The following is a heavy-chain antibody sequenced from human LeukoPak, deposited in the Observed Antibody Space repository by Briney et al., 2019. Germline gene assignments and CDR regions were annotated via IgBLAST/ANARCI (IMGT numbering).Heavy chain of an antibody. V-gene: IGHV3-23*01. CDR2: ISGSGGST. J-gene: IGHJ4*02. D-gene: IGHD1-20*01. Sequence: GTSLRLSCAASGFTFRSYAMSWVRQAGGKGLEWVPAISGSGGSTYYADSVKGRFTISRDNSKNTLYLQMSSLRAEDTAVYYCAKPKDNSLYCFDYWGQGTLVTVSS. CDR1: GFTFRSYA. CDR3: AKPKDNSLYCFDY.